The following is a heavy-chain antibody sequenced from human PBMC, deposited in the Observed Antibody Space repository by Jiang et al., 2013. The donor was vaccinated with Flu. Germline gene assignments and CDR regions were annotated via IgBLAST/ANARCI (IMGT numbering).Heavy chain of an antibody. V-gene: IGHV4-31*02. CDR2: IYYSGST. D-gene: IGHD3-3*01. J-gene: IGHJ5*02. Sequence: LEWIGYIYYSGSTYYNPSLKSRVTISVDTSKNQFSLKLSSVTAADTAVYYCARDTPPVRRSGYYTPSGVDPWGQGTLVTVSS. CDR3: ARDTPPVRRSGYYTPSGVDP.